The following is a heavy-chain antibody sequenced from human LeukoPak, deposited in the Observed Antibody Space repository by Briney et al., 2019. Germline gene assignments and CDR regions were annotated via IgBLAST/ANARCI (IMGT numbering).Heavy chain of an antibody. CDR1: GFTFSSYW. Sequence: GGSLRLSCAASGFTFSSYWMSWVRQAPGKGLEWVANIKQDGSEKYYVDSVKGRFTISRDNAKNSLYLQMNSLRAEDTAVYYCARGLDFWSGYTAAPLDYWGQGTLVTVSS. D-gene: IGHD3-3*01. V-gene: IGHV3-7*01. CDR2: IKQDGSEK. CDR3: ARGLDFWSGYTAAPLDY. J-gene: IGHJ4*02.